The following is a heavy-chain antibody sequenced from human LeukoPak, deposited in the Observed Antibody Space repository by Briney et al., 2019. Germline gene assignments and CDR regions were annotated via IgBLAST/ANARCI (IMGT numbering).Heavy chain of an antibody. J-gene: IGHJ4*02. Sequence: PSETLSLTCTVSGGSISTYCWSWIRQPPGKGLEWIGYIYTSGSTNYNPSLKSRVTISVDTSKNQFSLKLSSVTAADTAVYYCARTTNLYSSGWFSFDSWGQGTLVTVSS. V-gene: IGHV4-4*09. CDR1: GGSISTYC. CDR2: IYTSGST. D-gene: IGHD6-19*01. CDR3: ARTTNLYSSGWFSFDS.